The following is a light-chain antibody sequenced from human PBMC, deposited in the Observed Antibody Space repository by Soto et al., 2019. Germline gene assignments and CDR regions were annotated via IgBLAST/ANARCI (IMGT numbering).Light chain of an antibody. CDR1: SSDVGGYNY. CDR2: EVN. Sequence: QSVLTQPPSASGSPGQSVTISCTGTSSDVGGYNYVSWYQQHPGKAPKLMIYEVNKRPSGVPDRFSGSKSGNTASLTVSGLQAEDEADYYCSSYAGSNNYVFGTETKLTVL. CDR3: SSYAGSNNYV. J-gene: IGLJ1*01. V-gene: IGLV2-8*01.